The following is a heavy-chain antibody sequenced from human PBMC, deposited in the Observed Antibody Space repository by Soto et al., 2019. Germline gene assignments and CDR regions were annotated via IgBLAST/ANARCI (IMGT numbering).Heavy chain of an antibody. D-gene: IGHD5-18*01. CDR3: ARDGGYSYVYAEKISSSWYYDY. J-gene: IGHJ4*02. Sequence: EVQLVESGGGLVQPGGSLRLSCAASGFTFSSYSMNWVRQAPGKGLEWVSYISSSSSTIYYADSVKGRFTISRDNAKNSMYLQRNSLRAEDTAVYYCARDGGYSYVYAEKISSSWYYDYWGQGTLVTVSS. CDR2: ISSSSSTI. V-gene: IGHV3-48*01. CDR1: GFTFSSYS.